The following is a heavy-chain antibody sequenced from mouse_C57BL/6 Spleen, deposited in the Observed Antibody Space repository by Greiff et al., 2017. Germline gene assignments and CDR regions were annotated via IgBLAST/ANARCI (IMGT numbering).Heavy chain of an antibody. Sequence: QVQLQQPGAELVMPGASVKLSCKASGYTFTSYWMHWVKQRPGQGLEWIGEIDPSDSYTTYNQKFKGKSTLTVDKSSSTAYMQLSSLTSEDAEVYYCARKGDNITTVVDAMDYWGQGTSGTVSS. V-gene: IGHV1-69*01. CDR2: IDPSDSYT. J-gene: IGHJ4*01. CDR3: ARKGDNITTVVDAMDY. D-gene: IGHD1-1*01. CDR1: GYTFTSYW.